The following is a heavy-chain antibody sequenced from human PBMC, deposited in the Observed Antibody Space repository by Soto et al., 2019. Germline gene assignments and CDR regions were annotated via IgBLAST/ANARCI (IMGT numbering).Heavy chain of an antibody. D-gene: IGHD3-3*01. Sequence: QVQLLESGPGLVKPSGTLSLTCAVSRASITDAKWWSWVRQAPGKGLEWIGEIYHTGSTSYNPSLKSRVTISVDKSNNPFLLKLRPVTAADTAVYYCATYDFWSGLFDYWGQGILVTVSP. V-gene: IGHV4-4*02. CDR2: IYHTGST. CDR3: ATYDFWSGLFDY. CDR1: RASITDAKW. J-gene: IGHJ4*02.